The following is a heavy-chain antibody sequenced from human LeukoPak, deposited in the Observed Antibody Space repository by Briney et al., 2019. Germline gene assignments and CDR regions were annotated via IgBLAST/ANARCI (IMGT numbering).Heavy chain of an antibody. CDR1: GFTFSSYS. CDR2: ISSSSYI. Sequence: PGGSLRLSCAASGFTFSSYSMNWVRQAPGKGLEWVSSISSSSYIYYADSVKGRFTISRDNAKNSLYLQMNSLRAEDTAVYYCARDLIRGYMDVWGKGTTVTVSS. V-gene: IGHV3-21*01. J-gene: IGHJ6*03. CDR3: ARDLIRGYMDV. D-gene: IGHD3-16*01.